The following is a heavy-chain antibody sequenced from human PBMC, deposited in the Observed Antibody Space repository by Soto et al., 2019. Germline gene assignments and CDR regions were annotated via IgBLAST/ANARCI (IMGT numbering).Heavy chain of an antibody. D-gene: IGHD6-19*01. V-gene: IGHV1-18*01. CDR2: ISAYNGST. J-gene: IGHJ4*02. CDR3: ARDEGRGWLVPLVYIGY. Sequence: QVQLVQSGAEVKKPGASVKVSCKASGYTFTSYGISWVRQAPGQGLEWMGWISAYNGSTNYAQKLQGRVTMTTDTSTSTAYMELRSLRSDDTAVYYCARDEGRGWLVPLVYIGYWGQGTLVTVSS. CDR1: GYTFTSYG.